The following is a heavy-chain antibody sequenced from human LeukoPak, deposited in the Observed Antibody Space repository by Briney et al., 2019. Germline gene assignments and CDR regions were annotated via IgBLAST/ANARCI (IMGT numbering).Heavy chain of an antibody. CDR3: AGDSVDYGDSVYYYYGMDV. V-gene: IGHV4-31*03. CDR2: IYYSGST. D-gene: IGHD4-17*01. Sequence: SQTLSLTCTVSGGSISSGGSYWSWIRQHPGKGLEWIGYIYYSGSTYYNPSLKSRVTISVDTSKNQFSLKLSSVTAADTAVYYCAGDSVDYGDSVYYYYGMDVWGQGTTVTVSS. CDR1: GGSISSGGSY. J-gene: IGHJ6*02.